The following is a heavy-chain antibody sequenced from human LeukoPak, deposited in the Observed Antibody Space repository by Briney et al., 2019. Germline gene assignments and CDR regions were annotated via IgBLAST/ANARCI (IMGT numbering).Heavy chain of an antibody. Sequence: GGSLRLSCAASGFTFSSYGMDWVRRAPGKGLEWVAVIWYDGSNKYYADSVKGRFTISRDNSKSTLYLQMNSLRAEDTAVYYCAKERDGYNPIFDYWGQGTLVTVSS. CDR3: AKERDGYNPIFDY. J-gene: IGHJ4*02. CDR1: GFTFSSYG. CDR2: IWYDGSNK. V-gene: IGHV3-30*02. D-gene: IGHD5-24*01.